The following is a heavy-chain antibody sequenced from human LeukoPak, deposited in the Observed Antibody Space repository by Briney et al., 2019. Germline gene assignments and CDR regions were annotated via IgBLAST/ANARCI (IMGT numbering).Heavy chain of an antibody. J-gene: IGHJ6*02. D-gene: IGHD3-9*01. CDR2: IYSGGST. CDR1: GFTVSSNY. CDR3: AREGYYDILTGYRTGGMDV. V-gene: IGHV3-53*04. Sequence: GGSLRLSCAASGFTVSSNYMSWVRQAPGKGLEWVSVIYSGGSTYYADSVKGRFTISGHNSKNTLYLQMNSLRAEDTAVYYCAREGYYDILTGYRTGGMDVWGQGTTVTVSS.